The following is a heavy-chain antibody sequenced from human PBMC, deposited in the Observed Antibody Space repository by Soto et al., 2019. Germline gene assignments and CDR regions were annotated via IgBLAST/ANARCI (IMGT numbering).Heavy chain of an antibody. Sequence: QVQLMQSGAEVKKPGASVKVSCKASGDTFTDYYIHWVRQAPGQGLEWMGTVNPSGGHTTYAQHFLGRVTMTRDTSTSTLSMELTSLKSDDTDIYYCARGGHVVVVTAALDYWGQGTLVTVSS. V-gene: IGHV1-46*01. CDR3: ARGGHVVVVTAALDY. CDR2: VNPSGGHT. D-gene: IGHD2-21*02. J-gene: IGHJ4*02. CDR1: GDTFTDYY.